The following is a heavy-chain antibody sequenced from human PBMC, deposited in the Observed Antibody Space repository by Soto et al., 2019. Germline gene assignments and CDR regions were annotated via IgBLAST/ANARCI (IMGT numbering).Heavy chain of an antibody. J-gene: IGHJ3*02. D-gene: IGHD1-26*01. CDR2: IIPIFGTA. CDR3: ARDRGGATMVLGAFDI. V-gene: IGHV1-69*06. CDR1: GGTFSSYA. Sequence: QVQLVQSGAEVKKPGSSVKVSCKASGGTFSSYAISWVRQAPGQGLEWMGGIIPIFGTANYAQKFQGRVTITADKSTSTAYMELSSLRSEDTAVYYCARDRGGATMVLGAFDIWGQGTMVTVSS.